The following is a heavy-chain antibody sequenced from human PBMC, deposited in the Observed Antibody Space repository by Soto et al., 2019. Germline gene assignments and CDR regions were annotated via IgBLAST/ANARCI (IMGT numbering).Heavy chain of an antibody. V-gene: IGHV4-30-4*08. Sequence: FLTLSHTSTVSGGTISSVGYYWSWKRKHPGKGLEWIGYIYYSGSTYYNPSLKSRVTISVDTSKNQFSLKLSSVTAADTAVYYCARDAHCISTSCQKVDDYWGQGTLVTVSS. CDR1: GGTISSVGYY. J-gene: IGHJ4*02. CDR3: ARDAHCISTSCQKVDDY. CDR2: IYYSGST. D-gene: IGHD2-2*01.